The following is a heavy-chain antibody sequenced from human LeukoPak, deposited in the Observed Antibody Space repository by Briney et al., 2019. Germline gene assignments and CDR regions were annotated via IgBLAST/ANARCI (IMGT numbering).Heavy chain of an antibody. CDR3: ARESGGLGEYFDY. CDR2: IYYSGST. V-gene: IGHV4-30-4*08. D-gene: IGHD3-16*01. Sequence: SETLSLTCTVSGGSISSGDYYRSWIRHPPGKGLEWFGYIYYSGSTYYNLSLKSRVTISVDTSKNHFSLKLSSVTAADTAVYYCARESGGLGEYFDYWGQGTLVTVSS. J-gene: IGHJ4*02. CDR1: GGSISSGDYY.